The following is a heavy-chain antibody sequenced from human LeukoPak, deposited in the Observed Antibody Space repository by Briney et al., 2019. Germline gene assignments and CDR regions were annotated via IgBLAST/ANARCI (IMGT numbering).Heavy chain of an antibody. J-gene: IGHJ4*02. Sequence: ASVKVSCKASGYTFTDFGISWVRQAPGQGLEWVGWSSAYNGNTNYAQKFQGRVTMTTDTSTSTAYMEVRSLRSDDTAVYYCTRDLGVDTTMIFFDYWGQGSLVTVSS. CDR3: TRDLGVDTTMIFFDY. CDR2: SSAYNGNT. V-gene: IGHV1-18*01. CDR1: GYTFTDFG. D-gene: IGHD5-18*01.